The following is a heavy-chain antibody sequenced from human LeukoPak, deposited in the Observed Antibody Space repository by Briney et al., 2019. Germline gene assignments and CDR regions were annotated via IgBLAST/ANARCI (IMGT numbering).Heavy chain of an antibody. Sequence: ASVKVYCKASGYTFTSYGISWVRQDPGQGLEWMGWISAYNGNTNYAQKLQGRVTMTTDTSTSTAYMELRSLRSDDTAVYYCARMYCSSTSCPGGDYYMDVWGKGTTVTVSS. V-gene: IGHV1-18*01. CDR3: ARMYCSSTSCPGGDYYMDV. J-gene: IGHJ6*03. CDR2: ISAYNGNT. D-gene: IGHD2-2*01. CDR1: GYTFTSYG.